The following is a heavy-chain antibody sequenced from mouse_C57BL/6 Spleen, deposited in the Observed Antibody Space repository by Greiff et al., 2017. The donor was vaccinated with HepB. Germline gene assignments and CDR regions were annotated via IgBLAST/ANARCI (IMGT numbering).Heavy chain of an antibody. CDR3: ARMARTIN. Sequence: EVKLVESGGGLVQPGGSLKLSCAASGFTFSSYGMSWVRQTPDKRLEVVATINSNGGSTYYPDSVKGRFTISRDNAKNTLYLQMSSLKSEDTAMYYCARMARTINWGQGTTLTVSS. CDR1: GFTFSSYG. J-gene: IGHJ2*01. CDR2: INSNGGST. V-gene: IGHV5-6-3*01.